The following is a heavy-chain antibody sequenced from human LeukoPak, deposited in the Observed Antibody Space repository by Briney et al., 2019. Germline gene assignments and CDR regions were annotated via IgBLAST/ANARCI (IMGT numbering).Heavy chain of an antibody. V-gene: IGHV1-18*01. CDR1: GYTFTSYG. Sequence: GASVKVSCKASGYTFTSYGISWVRQAPGQGLEWMGWISACNGNTNYAQKLQGRVTMTTDTSTSTAYMELRSLRSDDTAVYYCARDSVRSVTIFGVVIKPPGYMDVWGKGTTVTVSS. CDR3: ARDSVRSVTIFGVVIKPPGYMDV. D-gene: IGHD3-3*01. CDR2: ISACNGNT. J-gene: IGHJ6*03.